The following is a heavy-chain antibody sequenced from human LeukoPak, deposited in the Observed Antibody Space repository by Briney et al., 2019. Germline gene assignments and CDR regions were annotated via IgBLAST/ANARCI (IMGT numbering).Heavy chain of an antibody. CDR3: ARVSGYSYGPFDF. Sequence: PGESLKISCKGSGYSFTSYWIGWVRQMPGKGLEWMGIIYPGDSDTRYSPSFQGQVTISVDKSISTAYLQWSSLKTSDTAMYYCARVSGYSYGPFDFWGQGTLVTVSS. CDR1: GYSFTSYW. J-gene: IGHJ4*02. CDR2: IYPGDSDT. V-gene: IGHV5-51*01. D-gene: IGHD5-18*01.